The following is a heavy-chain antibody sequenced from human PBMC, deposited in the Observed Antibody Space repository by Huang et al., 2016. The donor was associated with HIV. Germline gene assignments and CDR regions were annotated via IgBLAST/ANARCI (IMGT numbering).Heavy chain of an antibody. J-gene: IGHJ6*03. V-gene: IGHV3-30*02. Sequence: QVQLVESGGGVVPAGGSLRLHCASSGFTFSRYGMQWVRNAPGKGLEWGAVTQYYGNKKYYAESVKDRFTISRDNSKNTLDLQMHSLRLEDTAVESCAKDHFPTSSYYHMDVWGKGTTVAVSS. CDR1: GFTFSRYG. D-gene: IGHD3-3*02. CDR3: AKDHFPTSSYYHMDV. CDR2: TQYYGNKK.